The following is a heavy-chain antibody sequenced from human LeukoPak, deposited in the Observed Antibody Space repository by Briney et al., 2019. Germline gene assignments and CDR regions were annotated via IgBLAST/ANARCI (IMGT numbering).Heavy chain of an antibody. V-gene: IGHV3-23*01. D-gene: IGHD1-26*01. CDR3: AKYGPQNSGSSHFDY. CDR1: GFTFSSYA. J-gene: IGHJ4*02. Sequence: AGSLRLSCAASGFTFSSYAMSWVRQAPGKGLEWVSAIRDSSSSTHYADSVKGRFTTSRDNSKNTLFLQMNSLRAEDTAIYYCAKYGPQNSGSSHFDYWGQGALVTVSS. CDR2: IRDSSSST.